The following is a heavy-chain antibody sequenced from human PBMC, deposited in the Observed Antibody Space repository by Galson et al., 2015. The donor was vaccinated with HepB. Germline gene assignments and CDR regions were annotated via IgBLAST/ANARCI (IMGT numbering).Heavy chain of an antibody. J-gene: IGHJ4*02. CDR1: GFTFSSYA. CDR2: ISYDGSNK. V-gene: IGHV3-30-3*01. CDR3: ARDRYCSSTSCYAFDY. Sequence: SLRLSCAGSGFTFSSYAMHWVRQAPGKGLEWVAVISYDGSNKYYADSVKGRFTISRDNSKNTLYLQMNSLRAEDTAVYYCARDRYCSSTSCYAFDYWGQGTLVTVSS. D-gene: IGHD2-2*01.